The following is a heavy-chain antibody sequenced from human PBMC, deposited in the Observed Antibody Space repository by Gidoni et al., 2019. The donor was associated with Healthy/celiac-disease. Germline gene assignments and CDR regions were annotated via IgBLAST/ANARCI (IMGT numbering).Heavy chain of an antibody. V-gene: IGHV3-9*01. D-gene: IGHD2-8*01. Sequence: EVQLVESGGGLVQPGRSLRLSCAASGFTFDDYAMHWVRPAPWKGLEWVSGISWNSGSIGYADSVKGRFTISRDNAKNSLYLQMNSLRAEDTALYYCAKDIGASEADARKQARTANYYYYGMDVWGQGTTVTVSS. CDR3: AKDIGASEADARKQARTANYYYYGMDV. J-gene: IGHJ6*02. CDR1: GFTFDDYA. CDR2: ISWNSGSI.